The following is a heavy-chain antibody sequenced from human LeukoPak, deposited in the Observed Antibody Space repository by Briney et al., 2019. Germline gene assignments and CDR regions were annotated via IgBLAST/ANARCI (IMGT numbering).Heavy chain of an antibody. CDR2: INPNSGDT. J-gene: IGHJ6*02. V-gene: IGHV1-2*06. Sequence: ASVKVSCKASGYTFTGYHMHWVRQAPGQGLEWMGRINPNSGDTNYAQKFQGRVTMTRDTSISTAYMELSRLRSDDTAVYYCARDKEIVLMVYAIRYYYYGMDVWGQGTTVTVSS. CDR1: GYTFTGYH. D-gene: IGHD2-8*01. CDR3: ARDKEIVLMVYAIRYYYYGMDV.